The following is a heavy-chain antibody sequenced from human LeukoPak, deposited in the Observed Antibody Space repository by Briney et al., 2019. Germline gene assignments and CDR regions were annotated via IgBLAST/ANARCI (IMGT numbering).Heavy chain of an antibody. CDR3: ARDLTVVAATSAYYYYYGMDV. Sequence: GGSLRLSCAASGFTFSSYAMHWVRQAPGKGLEWVAVISYDGSNKYYADSVKGRFTISRDNSKNTLYLQMNSLRAEDTAVYYCARDLTVVAATSAYYYYYGMDVWGQGTTVTVS. CDR1: GFTFSSYA. J-gene: IGHJ6*02. V-gene: IGHV3-30-3*01. CDR2: ISYDGSNK. D-gene: IGHD2-15*01.